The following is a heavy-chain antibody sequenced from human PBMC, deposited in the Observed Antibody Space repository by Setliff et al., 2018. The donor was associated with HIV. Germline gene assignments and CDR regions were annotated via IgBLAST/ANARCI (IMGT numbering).Heavy chain of an antibody. J-gene: IGHJ4*02. D-gene: IGHD3-22*01. CDR2: ISYDSRFI. Sequence: PGGSLRLSCAASGFTFSNYNMNWVRQAPGKGLEWVSSISYDSRFIYHADSMKGRFTISRDNAKKLVYLQMNSLRAEDTAIYYCARDRASSGYYARFDHWVQGTLVTVSS. CDR1: GFTFSNYN. CDR3: ARDRASSGYYARFDH. V-gene: IGHV3-21*01.